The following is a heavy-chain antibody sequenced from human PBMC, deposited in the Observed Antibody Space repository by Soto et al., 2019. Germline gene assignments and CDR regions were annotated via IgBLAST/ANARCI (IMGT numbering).Heavy chain of an antibody. CDR3: ARCSYLEY. CDR1: GFSFGSYA. V-gene: IGHV3-23*01. D-gene: IGHD4-17*01. J-gene: IGHJ4*02. CDR2: SSGSDGKT. Sequence: PGGSLRLSCAASGFSFGSYALSWVRQAPGKGLEWVSTSSGSDGKTFYADSVKGRFSISRDTSQSTLYLQMNSLRADDTAMYYCARCSYLEYWGQGTRVTVSS.